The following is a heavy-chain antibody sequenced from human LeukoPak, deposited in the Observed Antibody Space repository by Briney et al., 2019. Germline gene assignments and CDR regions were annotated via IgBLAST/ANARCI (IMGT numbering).Heavy chain of an antibody. D-gene: IGHD7-27*01. CDR3: ARLDAGDHGYFDH. J-gene: IGHJ4*02. Sequence: SETLSLTCTVSGGSISSYYWSWIRQPPGKGLEWIGYIYYSGSTNYNPSLKSRVTISVDTSKNQFSLKLSSVTAADTAVYYCARLDAGDHGYFDHWGLGSLPSVSS. CDR1: GGSISSYY. CDR2: IYYSGST. V-gene: IGHV4-59*08.